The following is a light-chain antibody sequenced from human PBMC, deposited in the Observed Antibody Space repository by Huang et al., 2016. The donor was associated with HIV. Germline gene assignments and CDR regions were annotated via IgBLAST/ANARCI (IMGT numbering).Light chain of an antibody. Sequence: VLTQSPGTLSSSPGGAAVISCRASQSLDKGFLAWYRQKPGQAPELLFFDASKSPADIPDRFVGRGSGTDFSLPINGLDPEDFAVYVCHHYGATQWAFGRGTRVEMK. J-gene: IGKJ1*01. CDR2: DAS. CDR3: HHYGATQWA. CDR1: QSLDKGF. V-gene: IGKV3-20*01.